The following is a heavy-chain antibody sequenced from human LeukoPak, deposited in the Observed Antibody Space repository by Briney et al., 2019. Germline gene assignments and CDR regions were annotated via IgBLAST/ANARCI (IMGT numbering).Heavy chain of an antibody. CDR3: AKGLYYYGSGSYGASDAFDI. CDR2: ISYDGSNK. CDR1: GFTFSSYG. D-gene: IGHD3-10*01. J-gene: IGHJ3*02. Sequence: PGRSLRLSCAASGFTFSSYGMHWVRQAPGKGLEWVAVISYDGSNKYYADSVKGRFTISRDNSKNTLYLQMNSLRAEDTAVYYCAKGLYYYGSGSYGASDAFDIWGQGTMVTVPS. V-gene: IGHV3-30*18.